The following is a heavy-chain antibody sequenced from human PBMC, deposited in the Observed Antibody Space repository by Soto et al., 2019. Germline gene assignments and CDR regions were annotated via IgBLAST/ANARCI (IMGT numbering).Heavy chain of an antibody. J-gene: IGHJ4*02. CDR2: IYYSGST. CDR1: GCSISSSSYY. V-gene: IGHV4-39*01. Sequence: SETLSLTCTVSGCSISSSSYYWGWIRQPPGKGPEWIGSIYYSGSTYYNPSLKSRVTISVDTSKDQFSLKLSSVTAADTAVYYCARLSGSYNDRYFAYWGQGTLVTVSS. CDR3: ARLSGSYNDRYFAY. D-gene: IGHD1-26*01.